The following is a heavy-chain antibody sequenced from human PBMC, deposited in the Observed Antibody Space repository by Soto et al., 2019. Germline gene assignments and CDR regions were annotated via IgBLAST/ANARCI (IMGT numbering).Heavy chain of an antibody. CDR3: VRRVSGNYDY. V-gene: IGHV3-64*01. J-gene: IGHJ4*02. Sequence: PGGPLELSCLASGFTFSSYNFHWSRQAPGKGLEYVSSISSNGGTTYYGNSVKGRFTISRDNSKNTLYLQMGSLRAEDMAVYYCVRRVSGNYDYWGQGTLVTVSS. D-gene: IGHD1-7*01. CDR1: GFTFSSYN. CDR2: ISSNGGTT.